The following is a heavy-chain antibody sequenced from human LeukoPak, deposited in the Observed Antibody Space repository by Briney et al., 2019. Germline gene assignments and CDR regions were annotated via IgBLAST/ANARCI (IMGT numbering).Heavy chain of an antibody. CDR2: INHSGST. J-gene: IGHJ4*02. Sequence: SSETLSLTCAVYGGSFSGYYWSWIRQPPGKGLEWIGEINHSGSTNYNPSLKSRVTISVDTSKNQFSLKLSSVTAADTVVYYCARGGYSYGLAPYYFDYWGQGTLVTVSS. CDR1: GGSFSGYY. D-gene: IGHD5-18*01. CDR3: ARGGYSYGLAPYYFDY. V-gene: IGHV4-34*01.